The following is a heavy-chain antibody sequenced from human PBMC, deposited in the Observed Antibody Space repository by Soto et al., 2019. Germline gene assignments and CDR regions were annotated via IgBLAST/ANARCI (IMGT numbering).Heavy chain of an antibody. CDR2: INAGNGNT. J-gene: IGHJ5*02. Sequence: QVQVVQSGAEVKKPGASVKVSCKASGYTFTNYAIHWVRQAPGQRLEWRGWINAGNGNTKYSQKFQGRVTITRDTSASAAYMELSSLRSEDTAVYYCARGKNDYGINWFDPWGQGTLVTVSS. CDR1: GYTFTNYA. V-gene: IGHV1-3*01. D-gene: IGHD4-17*01. CDR3: ARGKNDYGINWFDP.